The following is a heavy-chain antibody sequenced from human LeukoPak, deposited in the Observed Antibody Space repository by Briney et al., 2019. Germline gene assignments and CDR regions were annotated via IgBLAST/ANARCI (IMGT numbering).Heavy chain of an antibody. V-gene: IGHV4-61*05. D-gene: IGHD5-24*01. CDR1: GAPSVISSYY. Sequence: SETLSLTCTVSGAPSVISSYYWSWIRHPPGKGLGYIGYISYSETTSYNPSLKSRVTISVDTSKNQFSLKLSSVTAADTAVYYCARGIRRDGYNSGAFDIWGQGTMVTVSS. CDR2: ISYSETT. CDR3: ARGIRRDGYNSGAFDI. J-gene: IGHJ3*02.